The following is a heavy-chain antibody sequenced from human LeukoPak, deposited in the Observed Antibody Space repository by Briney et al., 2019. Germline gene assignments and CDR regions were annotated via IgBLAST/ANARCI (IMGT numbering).Heavy chain of an antibody. CDR1: GYTLTAYS. D-gene: IGHD4-23*01. V-gene: IGHV1-2*06. CDR2: INPNTGGT. CDR3: TRHADYGGNYRYFDL. Sequence: GASVKVSCKASGYTLTAYSIHWVRQAPGQGLEWMGHINPNTGGTHIAERFQGRVTMTTDTFISTAYMELSRLTSDDTAVYYCTRHADYGGNYRYFDLWGRGTLVTVSS. J-gene: IGHJ2*01.